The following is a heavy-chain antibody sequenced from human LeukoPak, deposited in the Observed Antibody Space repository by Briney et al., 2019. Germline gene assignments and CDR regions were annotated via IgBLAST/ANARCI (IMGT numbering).Heavy chain of an antibody. CDR3: ARDLRRITMIVVS. J-gene: IGHJ5*02. D-gene: IGHD3-22*01. Sequence: ASVKVSCKASGYTFTGYYMHWVRQVPGQGLEWMGWINPNSGGTNYAQKFQGRVTMTRDTSISTAYMELSRLRSDDTAVYYCARDLRRITMIVVSWGQGTLVTVSS. CDR2: INPNSGGT. CDR1: GYTFTGYY. V-gene: IGHV1-2*02.